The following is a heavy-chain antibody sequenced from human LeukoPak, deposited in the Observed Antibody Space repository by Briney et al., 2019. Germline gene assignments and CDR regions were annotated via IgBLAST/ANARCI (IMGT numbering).Heavy chain of an antibody. D-gene: IGHD4-11*01. CDR2: IYYSGTT. CDR1: GGSISSGGYY. J-gene: IGHJ6*02. V-gene: IGHV4-61*08. CDR3: ARDRTVTSSHQTYYYGMDV. Sequence: SETLSLTCTVSGGSISSGGYYWSWLRQHPGKGLEWIGYIYYSGTTYYNPSLKSRVTISVDTSRNQFSLKLSSVTAADTAVYYCARDRTVTSSHQTYYYGMDVWGPGTTVTVSS.